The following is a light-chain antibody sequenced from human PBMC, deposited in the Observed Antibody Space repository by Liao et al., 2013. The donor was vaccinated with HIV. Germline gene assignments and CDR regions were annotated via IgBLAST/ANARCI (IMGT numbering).Light chain of an antibody. CDR2: QDT. Sequence: SYDLTQPPSVSVSPGQAASITCSGDNLGSKYASWYQQRPGQSPVLVIYQDTKRPSGIPERFSGSNSGNTATLTISGTQAMDEADYYCQAWDSSTENVVFGGGTKLTVL. CDR1: NLGSKY. V-gene: IGLV3-1*01. J-gene: IGLJ2*01. CDR3: QAWDSSTENVV.